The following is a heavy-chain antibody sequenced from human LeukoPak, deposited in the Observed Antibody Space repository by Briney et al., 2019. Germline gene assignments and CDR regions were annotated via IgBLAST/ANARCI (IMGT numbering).Heavy chain of an antibody. CDR1: GGSISSYY. D-gene: IGHD6-19*01. CDR3: ARDWYSSGWLIDY. V-gene: IGHV4-4*07. J-gene: IGHJ4*02. Sequence: SETLSLTCTVSGGSISSYYWRWIRQPAGKGLEWIGRIYTSGSTNYNPSLKSRVTMSVDTSKNQFSLKLSSVTASDTAVYYCARDWYSSGWLIDYWGQGTLVTVSS. CDR2: IYTSGST.